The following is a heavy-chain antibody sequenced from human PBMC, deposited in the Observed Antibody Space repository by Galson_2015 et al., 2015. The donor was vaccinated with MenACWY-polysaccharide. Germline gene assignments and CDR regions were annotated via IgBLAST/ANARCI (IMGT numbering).Heavy chain of an antibody. V-gene: IGHV3-74*01. D-gene: IGHD5-12*01. CDR3: ARGYSADD. CDR1: GFTFSTYW. CDR2: IKSDGSST. J-gene: IGHJ4*02. Sequence: SLRLSCAASGFTFSTYWMHWVRQAPGKGLVWVSRIKSDGSSTNYADSVKGRFTISRDNAKNTLHLQMNSLRAEDTALYYCARGYSADDWGQGTLVTVAA.